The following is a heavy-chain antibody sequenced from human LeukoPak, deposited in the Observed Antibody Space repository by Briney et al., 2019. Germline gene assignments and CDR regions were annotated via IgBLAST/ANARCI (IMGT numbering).Heavy chain of an antibody. CDR1: GFTFSSYA. Sequence: GRSLRLSCAASGFTFSSYAIHWVRQAPGKGLEWVAVISYDGSNKYYADSVKGRFTISRDNSKNTLYLQMNSLRAEDTAVYYCATARGGDCYSDYWGQGTLVTVSS. CDR2: ISYDGSNK. CDR3: ATARGGDCYSDY. V-gene: IGHV3-30*04. D-gene: IGHD2-21*02. J-gene: IGHJ4*02.